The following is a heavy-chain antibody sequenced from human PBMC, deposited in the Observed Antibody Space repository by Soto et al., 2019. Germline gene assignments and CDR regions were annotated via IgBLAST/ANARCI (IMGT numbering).Heavy chain of an antibody. J-gene: IGHJ4*02. CDR1: GFSFRAYS. D-gene: IGHD4-17*01. V-gene: IGHV3-21*02. CDR2: ISSGSNYK. CDR3: ASGESTSGDYASRFDS. Sequence: EVQLVESGGGLVKPGGSLRLSCAASGFSFRAYSLHWIHQAPGKGLEWVSSISSGSNYKYYADSVKGRFTISRENAKSSLFLQMDSLRAEDTAVYYCASGESTSGDYASRFDSWGQGTLVSVSS.